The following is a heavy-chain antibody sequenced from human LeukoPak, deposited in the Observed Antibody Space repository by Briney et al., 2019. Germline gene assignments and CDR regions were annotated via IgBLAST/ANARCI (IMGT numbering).Heavy chain of an antibody. J-gene: IGHJ4*02. CDR2: ISISGSTI. CDR1: GFTFSNYY. V-gene: IGHV3-11*04. D-gene: IGHD3-3*01. CDR3: ARSYDFWNGYYGPPDY. Sequence: PGGSLRLSCAGSGFTFSNYYMSWIRQAPGEGLEWVSYISISGSTIYYADSVKGRFTISRDNAKNSLYLQMDNLRAEDTAVYYSARSYDFWNGYYGPPDYWGQGTLVTVSS.